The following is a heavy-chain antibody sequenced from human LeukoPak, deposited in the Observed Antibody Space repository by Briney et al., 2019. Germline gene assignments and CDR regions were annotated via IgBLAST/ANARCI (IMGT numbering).Heavy chain of an antibody. CDR1: GFTFSDYY. CDR3: ARDLYYDYVWGSYRPYYFDY. V-gene: IGHV3-11*01. J-gene: IGHJ4*02. Sequence: GGSLRLSCAASGFTFSDYYMSWIRQAPGKGLEWVSYISSSGSTIYYADSVKGRFTISRDNAKNSLYLQMNSLRAEDTAVYYCARDLYYDYVWGSYRPYYFDYWGQGTLVTVSS. D-gene: IGHD3-16*01. CDR2: ISSSGSTI.